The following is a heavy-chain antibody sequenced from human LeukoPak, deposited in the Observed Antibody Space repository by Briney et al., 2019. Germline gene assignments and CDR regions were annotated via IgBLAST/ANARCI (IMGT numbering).Heavy chain of an antibody. J-gene: IGHJ4*02. Sequence: SETLSLTCTVSGGSISSYYWSWIRQPAGKGVEWIGRIYTSGSTNYNPSLKSRVTMSVDTSKNQFSLKLSSVTAADTAVYYCASSLDYYDSSGPFDYWGQGTLVTVSS. CDR1: GGSISSYY. CDR3: ASSLDYYDSSGPFDY. D-gene: IGHD3-22*01. V-gene: IGHV4-4*07. CDR2: IYTSGST.